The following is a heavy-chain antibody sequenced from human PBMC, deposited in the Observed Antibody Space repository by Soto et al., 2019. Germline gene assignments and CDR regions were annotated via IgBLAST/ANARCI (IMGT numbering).Heavy chain of an antibody. J-gene: IGHJ4*02. CDR3: ARGLATGSQYSGGWYYFDS. CDR1: GGSISSSSNY. CDR2: IYYSGST. D-gene: IGHD1-26*01. Sequence: TLSLTCNVSGGSISSSSNYWGWIRQPPGKGPEWIGSIYYSGSTYYNPSLKSRVTISVHTSNSQFSLELSSVTAADTAVYYCARGLATGSQYSGGWYYFDSWGQGTQVTVSS. V-gene: IGHV4-39*07.